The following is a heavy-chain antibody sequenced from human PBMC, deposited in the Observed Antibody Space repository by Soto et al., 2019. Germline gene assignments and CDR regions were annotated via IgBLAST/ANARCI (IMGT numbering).Heavy chain of an antibody. Sequence: ASVKVSCKASGGTFSSYAISWVRQAPGQGLEWMGGIIPIFGTANYAQKFQDRVTITADESTSTAYMELSSLRSEDTAVYYCARGLSVDTAMVFDYWGQGALVTVSS. CDR1: GGTFSSYA. V-gene: IGHV1-69*13. D-gene: IGHD5-18*01. CDR2: IIPIFGTA. CDR3: ARGLSVDTAMVFDY. J-gene: IGHJ4*02.